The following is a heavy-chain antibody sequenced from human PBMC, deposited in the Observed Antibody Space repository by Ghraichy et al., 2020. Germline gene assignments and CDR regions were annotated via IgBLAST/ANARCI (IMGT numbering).Heavy chain of an antibody. CDR2: ITSSRSYE. D-gene: IGHD4-23*01. Sequence: GGSLRLSCVGSGFTFSSYHMNWVRQSPGRGLEWVSYITSSRSYESYEDSVKGRFTISRDNAQHSLYLQMNSLRDDDTAVYYCARGSTVVRFYYYAGMDVWGQGTTVTVSS. CDR3: ARGSTVVRFYYYAGMDV. J-gene: IGHJ6*02. CDR1: GFTFSSYH. V-gene: IGHV3-48*02.